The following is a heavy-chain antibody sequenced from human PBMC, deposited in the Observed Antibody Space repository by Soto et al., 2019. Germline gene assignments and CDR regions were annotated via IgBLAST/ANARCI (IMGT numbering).Heavy chain of an antibody. CDR3: ARGNHRWLQLWYFDL. CDR2: IIPIFGTA. J-gene: IGHJ2*01. Sequence: QVQLVQSGAEVKKPGSSVTVSCKASGGTFSSYTISWVRQAPGQGLEWMGGIIPIFGTANYAQKFQGRVTITADESTSTADMELSSLRSDDTAVYYCARGNHRWLQLWYFDLWGRGTLVTVSS. CDR1: GGTFSSYT. V-gene: IGHV1-69*12. D-gene: IGHD5-12*01.